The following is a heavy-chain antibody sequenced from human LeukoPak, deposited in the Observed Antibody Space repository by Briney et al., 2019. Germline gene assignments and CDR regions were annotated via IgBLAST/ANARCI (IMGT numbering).Heavy chain of an antibody. J-gene: IGHJ6*03. CDR2: ISSSGSTI. Sequence: PGGSLRLSCAASGFTFSDYYMSWIRQAPGKGLEWVSYISSSGSTIYYAGSVKGRFTISRDNAKNSLYLQMNSLRAEDTAVYYCARSGYCSGGSCYYYYYYYMDVWGKGTTVTVSS. CDR1: GFTFSDYY. V-gene: IGHV3-11*04. CDR3: ARSGYCSGGSCYYYYYYYMDV. D-gene: IGHD2-15*01.